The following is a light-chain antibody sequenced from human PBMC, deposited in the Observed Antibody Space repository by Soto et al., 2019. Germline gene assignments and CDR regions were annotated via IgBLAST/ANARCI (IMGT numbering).Light chain of an antibody. CDR2: GAS. CDR3: QQYGSSLT. CDR1: QSVNSDS. J-gene: IGKJ1*01. V-gene: IGKV3-20*01. Sequence: EIVLTQSPGTLSLSPGEGATLSCRASQSVNSDSLAWYQQKPGQAPRLLMSGASTRATGIPDRFRGSGSGTDFTLTSSRLEPADFAVYWCQQYGSSLTFGQGTKVEIK.